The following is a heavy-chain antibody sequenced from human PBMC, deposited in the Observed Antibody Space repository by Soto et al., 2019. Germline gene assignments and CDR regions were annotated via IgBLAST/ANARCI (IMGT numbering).Heavy chain of an antibody. V-gene: IGHV4-34*01. CDR3: ARVADIVVVVAATQDAFDI. CDR1: GGSFSGYY. D-gene: IGHD2-15*01. Sequence: LSLTCAVYGGSFSGYYWSWIRQPPGKGLEWIGEINHSGSTNYNPSLKSRVTISVDTSKNQFSLKLSSVTAADTAVYYCARVADIVVVVAATQDAFDIWGQGTMVTVSS. J-gene: IGHJ3*02. CDR2: INHSGST.